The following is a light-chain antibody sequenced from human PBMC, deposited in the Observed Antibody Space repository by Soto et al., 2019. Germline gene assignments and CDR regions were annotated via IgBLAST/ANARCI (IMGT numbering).Light chain of an antibody. J-gene: IGKJ2*01. CDR2: GAS. V-gene: IGKV3-15*01. CDR3: QQYNNWPPYT. Sequence: EKVMTQSPATLSVSPGERATLSCRASQSVNNNLAWYQHKPGQAPRLLIYGASTRATGVPARFSGSGSGTEFTLTISSLQSEDFAVYFCQQYNNWPPYTFGQGTKLEIK. CDR1: QSVNNN.